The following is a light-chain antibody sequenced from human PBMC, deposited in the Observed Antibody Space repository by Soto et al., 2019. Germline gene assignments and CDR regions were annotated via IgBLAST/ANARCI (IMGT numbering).Light chain of an antibody. J-gene: IGKJ1*01. V-gene: IGKV1-5*01. Sequence: DIQLTQSPSMQSASVGDRVTITCRASQTIDKKLAWYQQKPGKAPKLLIYDASSLESGVPSRFSGRGSGTEFTLTISSLQPDDFATYYCQQYNSYWTFGQGTKVDIK. CDR3: QQYNSYWT. CDR1: QTIDKK. CDR2: DAS.